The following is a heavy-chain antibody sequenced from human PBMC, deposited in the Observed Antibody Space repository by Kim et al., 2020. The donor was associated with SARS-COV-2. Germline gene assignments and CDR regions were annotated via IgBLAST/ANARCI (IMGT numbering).Heavy chain of an antibody. Sequence: GGSLRLSCAASGFTFSSYEMNWVRQAPGKGLEWVSYISSSGSTIYYADSVKGRFTISRDNAKNSLYLQMNSLRAEDTAVYYCAREGVEDRGAFDIWGQGTMVTVSS. CDR3: AREGVEDRGAFDI. J-gene: IGHJ3*02. CDR2: ISSSGSTI. V-gene: IGHV3-48*03. D-gene: IGHD3-10*01. CDR1: GFTFSSYE.